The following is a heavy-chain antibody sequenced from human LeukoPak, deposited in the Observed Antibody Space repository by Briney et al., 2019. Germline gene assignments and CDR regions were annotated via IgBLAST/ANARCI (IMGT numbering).Heavy chain of an antibody. V-gene: IGHV3-7*01. CDR1: GFTFSSYW. J-gene: IGHJ5*02. Sequence: GGSLRLSCAASGFTFSSYWMSWVRQAPGKGLEWVANIKQDGSEKYYVDSVKGRFTISRDNAKNSLYLQMNSLRAEDTAVYYCARDQRSYYDSSGYFWFDPWGQGTLVTVSS. CDR3: ARDQRSYYDSSGYFWFDP. CDR2: IKQDGSEK. D-gene: IGHD3-22*01.